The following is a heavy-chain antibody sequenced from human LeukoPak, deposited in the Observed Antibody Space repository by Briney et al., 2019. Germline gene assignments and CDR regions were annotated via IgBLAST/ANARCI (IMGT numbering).Heavy chain of an antibody. D-gene: IGHD2-2*01. CDR2: ISGSGGST. J-gene: IGHJ4*02. CDR1: GFTFSSYA. CDR3: AVKKGLLSNPFDY. V-gene: IGHV3-23*01. Sequence: GGSLRLSCAASGFTFSSYAMSWVRQAPGKGLEWVSAISGSGGSTYYADSVKGRFTISRDNSKNTLYLQMNSLRAEDAAVYYCAVKKGLLSNPFDYWGQGTLVTVSS.